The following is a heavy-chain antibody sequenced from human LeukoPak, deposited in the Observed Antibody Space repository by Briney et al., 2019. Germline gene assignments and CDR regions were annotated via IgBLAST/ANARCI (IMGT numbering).Heavy chain of an antibody. D-gene: IGHD3-22*01. CDR2: IFYSGSA. J-gene: IGHJ4*02. Sequence: SETLSLICTVSGGSISGYYWSWIRQPPGKGLKWIGYIFYSGSANYNPSLKSRVTISVDTSKNQFSLKLSSVTAADTAVYYCARDYYDSSGYYRGFDYWGQGTLVTVSS. V-gene: IGHV4-59*01. CDR3: ARDYYDSSGYYRGFDY. CDR1: GGSISGYY.